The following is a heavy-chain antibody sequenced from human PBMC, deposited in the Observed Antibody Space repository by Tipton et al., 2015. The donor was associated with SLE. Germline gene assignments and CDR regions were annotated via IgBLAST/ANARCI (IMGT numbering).Heavy chain of an antibody. V-gene: IGHV4-61*02. Sequence: TLSLTCTVSGGSISSGSYYWSWIRQPAGKGLEWIGRIYTSGSTNYNPSLKSRVTISVDTSKNQFSLKLSSVTAADTAVYYCARGIRIVGATHDAFDIWGQGTMVTVSS. D-gene: IGHD1-26*01. J-gene: IGHJ3*02. CDR2: IYTSGST. CDR1: GGSISSGSYY. CDR3: ARGIRIVGATHDAFDI.